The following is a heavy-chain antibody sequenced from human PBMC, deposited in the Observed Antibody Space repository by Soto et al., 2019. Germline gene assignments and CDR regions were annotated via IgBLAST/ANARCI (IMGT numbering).Heavy chain of an antibody. D-gene: IGHD3-22*01. CDR3: ARVTQHITMIVMVPPNY. CDR2: ISAYNGNT. V-gene: IGHV1-18*01. CDR1: GYTFTSCG. Sequence: QVQLVQSGAEVKKPGASVKVSCKPSGYTFTSCGISWVRQAARQGLEWMGWISAYNGNTNYAQKLQGRVTMTTDTSTSTAYMELRSLRSDDTAVYYCARVTQHITMIVMVPPNYWGQGTLVTVSS. J-gene: IGHJ4*02.